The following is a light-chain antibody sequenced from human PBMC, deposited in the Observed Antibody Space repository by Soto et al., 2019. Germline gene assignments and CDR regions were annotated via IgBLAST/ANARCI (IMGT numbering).Light chain of an antibody. CDR3: SSFAGGGNPVL. V-gene: IGLV2-8*01. Sequence: QSVLTQPPSASGSLGQSVTISCTGTSSDVGGYNYVSWHQQHPGKAPKVMIYEVTKRPPGVPDRFSGSKSGNTASLTVSGLQAEDEADYYCSSFAGGGNPVLLGGGTKLT. CDR2: EVT. J-gene: IGLJ2*01. CDR1: SSDVGGYNY.